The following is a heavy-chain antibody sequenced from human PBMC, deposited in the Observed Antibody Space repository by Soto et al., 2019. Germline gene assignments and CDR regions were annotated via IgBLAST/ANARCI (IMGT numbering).Heavy chain of an antibody. J-gene: IGHJ3*02. CDR3: ARENYGDYASNDHDAFDI. CDR2: ISAYNGNT. Sequence: ASVKVFCKAPGYTFTSYGISWVRQATGQGLEWMGWISAYNGNTNYAQKLQGRVTMTTDTSTSTAYMELRSLRSDDTAVYYCARENYGDYASNDHDAFDIWGQGTMVTVSS. V-gene: IGHV1-18*01. CDR1: GYTFTSYG. D-gene: IGHD4-17*01.